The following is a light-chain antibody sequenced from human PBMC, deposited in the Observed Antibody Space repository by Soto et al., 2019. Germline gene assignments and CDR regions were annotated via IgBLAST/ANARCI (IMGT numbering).Light chain of an antibody. V-gene: IGLV7-46*01. CDR3: LLSYSGPRV. Sequence: QAVVTQEPSLTVSPGGTVTLTGGSSTGAVTSGHYPYWFQQKPGQAPRTLISDTSNKHSWTPARFSGSLLGGKAALTLSGAQPEDEAEYYCLLSYSGPRVFGGGTKLTVL. J-gene: IGLJ2*01. CDR1: TGAVTSGHY. CDR2: DTS.